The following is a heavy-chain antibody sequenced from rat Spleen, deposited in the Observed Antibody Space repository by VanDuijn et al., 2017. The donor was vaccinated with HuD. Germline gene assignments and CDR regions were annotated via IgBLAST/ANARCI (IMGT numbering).Heavy chain of an antibody. D-gene: IGHD1-11*01. J-gene: IGHJ3*01. CDR1: GHSITSSYR. V-gene: IGHV3-3*01. CDR2: INSAGNT. CDR3: ARSEGVHYNLPFAS. Sequence: EVQLQESGPGLVKPSQSLSLTCSVTGHSITSSYRWNWIRKFPGNRLEWMGYINSAGNTTYNPSLRSRISITRDTSKNQFFLQVNSVTADDTSTYYCARSEGVHYNLPFASWGQGTLVTVSS.